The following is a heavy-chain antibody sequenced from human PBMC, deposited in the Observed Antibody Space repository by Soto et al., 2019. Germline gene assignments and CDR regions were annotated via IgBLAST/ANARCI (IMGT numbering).Heavy chain of an antibody. CDR2: IYYSGST. CDR1: GGSISSYY. J-gene: IGHJ4*02. V-gene: IGHV4-59*01. D-gene: IGHD3-22*01. Sequence: SETLSLTCTVSGGSISSYYWSWIRQPPGKGLEWIGYIYYSGSTNYNPSLKSRVTISVDTSKNQFSLKLSSVTAADTAVYYCARDDSDYYDSSGYVYWGQGTLVTVSS. CDR3: ARDDSDYYDSSGYVY.